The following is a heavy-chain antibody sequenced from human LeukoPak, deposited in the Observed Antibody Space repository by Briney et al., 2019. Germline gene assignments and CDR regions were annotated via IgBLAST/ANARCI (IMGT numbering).Heavy chain of an antibody. CDR2: MQSSGNS. CDR1: GDSISTYH. V-gene: IGHV4-59*01. J-gene: IGHJ4*02. Sequence: NPSETLSLTCSVSGDSISTYHWNWIRKSPGKGLEWIAFMQSSGNSNYNPSLKSRVTMFVDTSKNQFVLNLRSVTAADPGVYYCARDKRPSYGRYFDHWGQGMLVTVSS. D-gene: IGHD3-16*01. CDR3: ARDKRPSYGRYFDH.